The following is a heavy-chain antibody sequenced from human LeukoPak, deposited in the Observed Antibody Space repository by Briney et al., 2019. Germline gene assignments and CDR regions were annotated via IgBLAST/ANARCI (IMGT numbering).Heavy chain of an antibody. CDR3: ASQYYDILTGYYTGKYYFDY. CDR1: GYSISSGYY. CDR2: IYHSGST. Sequence: SETLSLTCAVSGYSISSGYYWGWIRQPPGKGLEWVGSIYHSGSTYYNPSLKSRVTISVDTSKNQFSLRLSSVTAADTAVYYCASQYYDILTGYYTGKYYFDYWGQGTLVTVSS. D-gene: IGHD3-9*01. J-gene: IGHJ4*02. V-gene: IGHV4-38-2*01.